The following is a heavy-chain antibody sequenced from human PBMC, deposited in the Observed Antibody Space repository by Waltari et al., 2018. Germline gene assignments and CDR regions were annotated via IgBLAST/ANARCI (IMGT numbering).Heavy chain of an antibody. V-gene: IGHV1-2*02. CDR1: GYTFTDYF. J-gene: IGHJ4*02. D-gene: IGHD3-16*01. Sequence: QVHLVQSGAEVKKPGASVKVSCKASGYTFTDYFMHWLRQAPGQGLEWMGWINPNSGGTNYAQNVQGRVTMTRDTSISTAYMDLSRLRSDDTAVYYCARGPNYGLDYWGQGTLVTVSS. CDR2: INPNSGGT. CDR3: ARGPNYGLDY.